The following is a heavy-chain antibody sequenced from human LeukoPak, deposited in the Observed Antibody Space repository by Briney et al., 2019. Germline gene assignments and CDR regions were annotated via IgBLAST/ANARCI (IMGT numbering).Heavy chain of an antibody. Sequence: GGSLRLSCAASGFTFSSYWMRWVRQAPGKGLVWVSRINSDGSSTSYADSVKGRFTISRDNAKNTLYLQMNSLRAEDTAVYYCARIRVWPRLLYYYDMDVWGQGTTVTVSS. V-gene: IGHV3-74*01. CDR3: ARIRVWPRLLYYYDMDV. D-gene: IGHD5-18*01. CDR2: INSDGSST. J-gene: IGHJ6*02. CDR1: GFTFSSYW.